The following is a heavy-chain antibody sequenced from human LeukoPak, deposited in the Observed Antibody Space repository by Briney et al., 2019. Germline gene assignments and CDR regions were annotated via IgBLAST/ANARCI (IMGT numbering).Heavy chain of an antibody. CDR3: ARDLTTPIDF. Sequence: GGSLRLSCAASGFTFSNYWMSWVRQAPGKGLEWVANIKQDGSEKYYVDSVKGRFTISRDNAKNSLSLQMNSLRAEDTAVYYCARDLTTPIDFWGQGTLVTVSS. CDR2: IKQDGSEK. J-gene: IGHJ4*02. D-gene: IGHD4-11*01. V-gene: IGHV3-7*03. CDR1: GFTFSNYW.